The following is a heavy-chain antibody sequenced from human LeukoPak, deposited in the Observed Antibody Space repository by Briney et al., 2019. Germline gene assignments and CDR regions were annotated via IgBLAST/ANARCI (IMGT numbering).Heavy chain of an antibody. J-gene: IGHJ6*03. CDR1: GYSFTSYW. Sequence: GESLKISCKGSGYSFTSYWIGWVRQMPGKGLEWMGIIYPGDSDTRYSPSFQGQVTISADKSISTAYLQWSSLKASNTAMYYCARRGGSGWYYYYYYMDVWGKGTTVTVSS. V-gene: IGHV5-51*01. CDR2: IYPGDSDT. D-gene: IGHD6-19*01. CDR3: ARRGGSGWYYYYYYMDV.